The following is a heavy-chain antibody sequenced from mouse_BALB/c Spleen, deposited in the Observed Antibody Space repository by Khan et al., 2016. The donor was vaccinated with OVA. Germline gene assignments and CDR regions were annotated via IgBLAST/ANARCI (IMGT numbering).Heavy chain of an antibody. D-gene: IGHD4-1*01. V-gene: IGHV1-5*01. CDR1: GYTFTSYW. J-gene: IGHJ3*01. Sequence: VQLQQPGTVLARPGASVKMSCKASGYTFTSYWMHWVKQRPGQGLEWIGDIYPGNTDTNYNKKFKGKAKLTAVTSTSTAYMELNSLTNEDSAVYYCTRRNWDVAWFAYWGQGTLVTVSA. CDR2: IYPGNTDT. CDR3: TRRNWDVAWFAY.